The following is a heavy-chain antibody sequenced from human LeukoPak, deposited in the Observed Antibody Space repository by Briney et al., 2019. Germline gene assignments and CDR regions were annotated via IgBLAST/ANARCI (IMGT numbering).Heavy chain of an antibody. Sequence: KSSETLSLTCTVSGGSISSYYWSWIRQPPGKGLEWIGYIYYSGSTNYNPSLKSRVTISVDTSKNQFSLKLSSVTAADTAVYYCARGFRGSSSSHYYYYYMDVWGKGTTVTVSS. D-gene: IGHD6-6*01. J-gene: IGHJ6*03. CDR3: ARGFRGSSSSHYYYYYMDV. V-gene: IGHV4-59*01. CDR1: GGSISSYY. CDR2: IYYSGST.